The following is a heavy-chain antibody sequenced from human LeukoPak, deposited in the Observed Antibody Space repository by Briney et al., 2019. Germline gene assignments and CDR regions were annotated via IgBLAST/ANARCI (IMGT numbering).Heavy chain of an antibody. Sequence: ASVKVSCKASGYTFTGYYMHWVRQAPGQGLEWMGWINPNSGGTNYAQKFQGRVTMTRDTSISTACMELSRLRSDDTAVYYCARVEWEPGEYMDVWGKGTTVTVSS. CDR3: ARVEWEPGEYMDV. CDR1: GYTFTGYY. CDR2: INPNSGGT. J-gene: IGHJ6*03. V-gene: IGHV1-2*02. D-gene: IGHD1-26*01.